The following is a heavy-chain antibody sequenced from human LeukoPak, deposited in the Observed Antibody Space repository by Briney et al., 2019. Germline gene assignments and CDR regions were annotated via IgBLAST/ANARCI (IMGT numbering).Heavy chain of an antibody. D-gene: IGHD2-15*01. Sequence: GGSLRLSCAASGFTFSIYSMNWVRQAPGKGLEWVSVIYSGGSTYYADSVKGRFTISRDNSKNTLYLQMNSLRAEDTAVYYCARDIDTYFQHWGQGTLVTVSS. V-gene: IGHV3-53*01. J-gene: IGHJ1*01. CDR2: IYSGGST. CDR1: GFTFSIYS. CDR3: ARDIDTYFQH.